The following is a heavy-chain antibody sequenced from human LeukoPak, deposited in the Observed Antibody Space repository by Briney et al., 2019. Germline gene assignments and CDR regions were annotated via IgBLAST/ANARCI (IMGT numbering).Heavy chain of an antibody. D-gene: IGHD6-19*01. CDR2: ISSSGSTI. J-gene: IGHJ5*02. CDR3: ARDGNLAVAGRWFDP. Sequence: GGSLRLSCAASGFTFSSYEMNWVRQAPGKGLEWVSYISSSGSTIYYADSVKGRFTISRDNAKNSLYLQMNSLRAEDTAVYYCARDGNLAVAGRWFDPWGQGTLVTVSS. CDR1: GFTFSSYE. V-gene: IGHV3-48*03.